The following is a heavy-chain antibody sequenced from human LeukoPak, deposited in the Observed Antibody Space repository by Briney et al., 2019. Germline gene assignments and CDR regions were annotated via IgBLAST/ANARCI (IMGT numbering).Heavy chain of an antibody. CDR3: ATDLNPPYYYDSSGPYPIH. CDR1: GGSISGYF. J-gene: IGHJ4*02. CDR2: IYYSGST. D-gene: IGHD3-22*01. V-gene: IGHV4-59*01. Sequence: KPSETLSLTCTVSGGSISGYFWSWIRQAPGRGLEWIGYIYYSGSTNYNPSLKSRVTISVDTSKNQFSLKLSSVTAADTAVYYCATDLNPPYYYDSSGPYPIHWGQGTLVTVSS.